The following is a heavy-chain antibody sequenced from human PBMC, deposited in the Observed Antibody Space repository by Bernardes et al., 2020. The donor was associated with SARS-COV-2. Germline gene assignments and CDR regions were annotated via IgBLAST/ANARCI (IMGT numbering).Heavy chain of an antibody. CDR3: ARARGFGSGEILDY. V-gene: IGHV3-11*05. D-gene: IGHD3-10*01. CDR2: ISSSSSYT. Sequence: GGSLRLSCAASGFTFSDYYMSWIRQAPGKGLEWVSYISSSSSYTNYADSVKGRFSISRDNAENSLYLQMNSLRAEDTAVYYCARARGFGSGEILDYWGQGTLVTVSS. CDR1: GFTFSDYY. J-gene: IGHJ4*02.